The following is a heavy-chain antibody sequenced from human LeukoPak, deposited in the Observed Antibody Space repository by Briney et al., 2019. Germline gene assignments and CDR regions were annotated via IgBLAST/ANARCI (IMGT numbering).Heavy chain of an antibody. CDR1: GFTVSSNY. Sequence: PGGSLRLSCATSGFTVSSNYMSWVRQAPGKGLEWVSVIYSGGSTYYADSVKGRFTISRDNSKNTLYLQMNSLRAEDTAVYYCAGSSWSYYYFDYWGQGTLVTVSS. V-gene: IGHV3-53*01. D-gene: IGHD6-13*01. CDR2: IYSGGST. CDR3: AGSSWSYYYFDY. J-gene: IGHJ4*02.